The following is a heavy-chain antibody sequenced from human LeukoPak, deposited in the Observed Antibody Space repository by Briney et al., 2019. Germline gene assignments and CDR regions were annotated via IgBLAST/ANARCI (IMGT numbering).Heavy chain of an antibody. CDR3: AIIPRAAAGPSARSPFHY. CDR2: IKQDGSDK. Sequence: GGSLRLSCAASGFTFSSYWMNWVRQAPGKGLEWVANIKQDGSDKYYVDSVKGRFTVSRDNAKNSLYLQMNSLRAEDTAVYYCAIIPRAAAGPSARSPFHYWGQGTLVTVSS. D-gene: IGHD6-13*01. V-gene: IGHV3-7*01. J-gene: IGHJ4*02. CDR1: GFTFSSYW.